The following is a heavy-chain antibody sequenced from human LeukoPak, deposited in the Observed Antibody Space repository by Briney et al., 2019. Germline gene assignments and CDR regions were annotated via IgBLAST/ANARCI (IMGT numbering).Heavy chain of an antibody. Sequence: PSETLSLTCAVSGGSVSHSNWWTWVRQSPGKGLEWIGEVHPSEGTNYNPSLKSRVTISLDKSKNQFSLKLNSVTAADTAVYYCARERGIAANNWFDPWGQGTLVTVSS. CDR2: VHPSEGT. V-gene: IGHV4-4*02. J-gene: IGHJ5*02. D-gene: IGHD6-13*01. CDR1: GGSVSHSNW. CDR3: ARERGIAANNWFDP.